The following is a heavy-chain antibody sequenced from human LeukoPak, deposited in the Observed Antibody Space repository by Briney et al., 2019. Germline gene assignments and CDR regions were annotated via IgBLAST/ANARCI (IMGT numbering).Heavy chain of an antibody. CDR3: ARQISDYYYYYMDV. CDR2: IYDSGNE. D-gene: IGHD2/OR15-2a*01. J-gene: IGHJ6*03. CDR1: GGSMSTSAFY. V-gene: IGHV4-39*01. Sequence: SETLSLTCTVPGGSMSTSAFYWGWIRQPPGKGLEWIGSIYDSGNEFYNPSLKSRVTISADTSKNQFSPKLNSVTAADTAMYYCARQISDYYYYYMDVWGEGITVTVSS.